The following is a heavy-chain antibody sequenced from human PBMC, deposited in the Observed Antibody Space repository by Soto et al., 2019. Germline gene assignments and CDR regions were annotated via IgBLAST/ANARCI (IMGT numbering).Heavy chain of an antibody. CDR3: ARVGCSSTSCQDPRRDAFDI. CDR1: GYTFTGYY. V-gene: IGHV1-2*04. D-gene: IGHD2-2*01. J-gene: IGHJ3*02. CDR2: INPNSGGT. Sequence: ASVKVSCKASGYTFTGYYMHWVRQAPGQGLEWMGWINPNSGGTNYAQKFQGWVTMTRDTSISTAYMELSRLRSDDTAVYYCARVGCSSTSCQDPRRDAFDIWGQGTMVTVSS.